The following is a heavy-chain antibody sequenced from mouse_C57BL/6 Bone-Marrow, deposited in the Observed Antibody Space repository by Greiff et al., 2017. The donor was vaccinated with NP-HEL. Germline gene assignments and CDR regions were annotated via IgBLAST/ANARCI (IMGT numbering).Heavy chain of an antibody. CDR2: IRSKSNNYAT. Sequence: EVQGVESGGGLVQPKGSLKLSCAASGFSFNTYAMNWVRQAPGKGLEWVARIRSKSNNYATYYADSVKDRFTISRDDSESMLYLQMNNLKTEDTAMYYCVRHDWDGFAYWGQGTLVTVSA. V-gene: IGHV10-1*01. CDR1: GFSFNTYA. CDR3: VRHDWDGFAY. D-gene: IGHD4-1*01. J-gene: IGHJ3*01.